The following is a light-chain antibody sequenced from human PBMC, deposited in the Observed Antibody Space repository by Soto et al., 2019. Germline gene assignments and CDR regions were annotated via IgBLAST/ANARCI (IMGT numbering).Light chain of an antibody. V-gene: IGKV3-20*01. CDR2: GAS. J-gene: IGKJ1*01. Sequence: EIVLTQSPGTLSLSPGERATLSCRASQSVSNNYLAWYQQKPGQAPRLLIYGASTRATGIPARFSGSGSGTDFTLTISSLEPEDFAVYYCQQYGSSPRTFGQGTKVDIK. CDR3: QQYGSSPRT. CDR1: QSVSNNY.